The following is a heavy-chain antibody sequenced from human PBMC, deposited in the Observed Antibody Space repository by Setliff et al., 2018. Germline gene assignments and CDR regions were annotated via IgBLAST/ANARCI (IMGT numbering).Heavy chain of an antibody. CDR2: IFSNDEK. CDR1: GYSISSGYYW. D-gene: IGHD3-16*02. V-gene: IGHV2-26*01. CDR3: ARALIAFGGVIVDYFDY. Sequence: ETLSLTCAVSGYSISSGYYWGWIRQPPGKGLEWLAHIFSNDEKSYSTSLKSRLTTSKDTSKSQVVLTMTNMDPVDTATYYCARALIAFGGVIVDYFDYWGQGTLVTVS. J-gene: IGHJ4*02.